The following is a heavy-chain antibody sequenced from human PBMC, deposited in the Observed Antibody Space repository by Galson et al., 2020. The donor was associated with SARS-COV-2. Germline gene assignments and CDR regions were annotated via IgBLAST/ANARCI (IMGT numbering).Heavy chain of an antibody. CDR1: GGSISSGGYY. D-gene: IGHD1-1*01. J-gene: IGHJ3*02. V-gene: IGHV4-31*03. Sequence: SETLSLTCTVSGGSISSGGYYWSWIRQHPGKGLEWIGYIYYSGSTYYNPSLKSRVTISVDTSKNQFSLKLSSVTAADTAVYYCAGTSVGTDAFDIWGQGTMVTVSS. CDR2: IYYSGST. CDR3: AGTSVGTDAFDI.